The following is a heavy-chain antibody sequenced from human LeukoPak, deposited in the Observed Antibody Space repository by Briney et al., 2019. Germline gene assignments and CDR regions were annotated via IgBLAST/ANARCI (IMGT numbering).Heavy chain of an antibody. CDR1: GFTFSSYG. V-gene: IGHV3-30*02. J-gene: IGHJ4*02. D-gene: IGHD3-3*01. Sequence: GESLRLSCAASGFTFSSYGMHWVRQAPGKGLEWVAFIRSDGTIKYYADSVKGRFTISRDNSKNTLYLQMNSLRAEDTAVYYCAKDEIFGSSWTFDYWGQGTLVTVSS. CDR2: IRSDGTIK. CDR3: AKDEIFGSSWTFDY.